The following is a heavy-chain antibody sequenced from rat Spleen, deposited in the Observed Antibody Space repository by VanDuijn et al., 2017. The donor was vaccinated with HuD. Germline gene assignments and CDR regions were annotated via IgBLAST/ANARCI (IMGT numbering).Heavy chain of an antibody. CDR2: IWTGGST. D-gene: IGHD1-1*01. V-gene: IGHV2-43*01. CDR3: ARYRVTISSIDY. CDR1: GFSLTSYH. Sequence: QVQLKESGPGLVQPSQTLSLTCTVSGFSLTSYHVIWVRQPPGKGLEWMGVIWTGGSTAYNSLLKSRLTISRYTSKSQVFLEMSSVQTDDTATYYWARYRVTISSIDYWGQGVMVTVSS. J-gene: IGHJ2*01.